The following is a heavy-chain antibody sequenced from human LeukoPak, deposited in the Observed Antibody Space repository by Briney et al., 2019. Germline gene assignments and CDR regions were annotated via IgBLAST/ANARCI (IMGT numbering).Heavy chain of an antibody. J-gene: IGHJ3*02. CDR3: ARHRDCSSTSCYTPNDAFDI. D-gene: IGHD2-2*02. CDR2: IYPGDSDT. V-gene: IGHV5-51*01. CDR1: GYSFTSYW. Sequence: PGESLKISCKGSGYSFTSYWIGWVRQMPGKGLEWMGIIYPGDSDTRYSPSFQGQVTISADKSISTAYLQWSSLKASDTAMYYCARHRDCSSTSCYTPNDAFDIWGQETMVTVSS.